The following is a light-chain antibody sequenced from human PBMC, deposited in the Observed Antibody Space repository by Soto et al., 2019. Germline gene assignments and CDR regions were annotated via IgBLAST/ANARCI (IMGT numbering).Light chain of an antibody. CDR2: EVT. Sequence: QSALTQPVSVSGSPGQSITISCTGTSSDVGGYNYVSWYQQHPGKAPKLMIYEVTKRPSGVYNRFSGSKSGNTASLTISGLQAEDESDYYCSSYTSISTLVFGGGTKLTVL. J-gene: IGLJ2*01. V-gene: IGLV2-14*01. CDR3: SSYTSISTLV. CDR1: SSDVGGYNY.